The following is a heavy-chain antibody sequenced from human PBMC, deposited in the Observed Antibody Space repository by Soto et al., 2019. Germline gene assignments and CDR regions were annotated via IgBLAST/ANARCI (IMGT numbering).Heavy chain of an antibody. Sequence: PSETLSLTCAVYGGSFSGYYWSWIRQPPGKGLEWIGEIIHSESTKYNPSLKSRVTIPVDTSKNQFSLKLSSVTAADTAVYYCARQRPTDGRWEFANYYGMDVWGQGTPVTVSS. CDR3: ARQRPTDGRWEFANYYGMDV. CDR1: GGSFSGYY. J-gene: IGHJ6*02. CDR2: IIHSEST. D-gene: IGHD1-26*01. V-gene: IGHV4-34*12.